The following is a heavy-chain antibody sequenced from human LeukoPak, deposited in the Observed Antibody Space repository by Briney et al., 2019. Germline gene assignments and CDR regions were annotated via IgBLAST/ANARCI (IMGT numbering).Heavy chain of an antibody. D-gene: IGHD3-3*01. Sequence: PGGSLRLSCAASGFTFSNYAMSWVRQAPGKGLEWVSAIGGSGAGSYYADSVKGRFTISRDNSKNTLFLQMNRLRAEDTAVYYCAKGADGDFWSGYPQDYWGQGTLVTVSS. CDR1: GFTFSNYA. CDR3: AKGADGDFWSGYPQDY. V-gene: IGHV3-23*01. CDR2: IGGSGAGS. J-gene: IGHJ4*02.